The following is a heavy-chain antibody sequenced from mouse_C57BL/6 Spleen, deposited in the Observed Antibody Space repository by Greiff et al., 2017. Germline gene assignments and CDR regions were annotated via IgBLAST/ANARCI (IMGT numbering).Heavy chain of an antibody. CDR3: ARIAYGSSYWYFDV. CDR2: IWWDDDK. V-gene: IGHV8-8*01. D-gene: IGHD1-1*01. Sequence: QVTLKESGPGILQPSPTLSLPCSFSGFSLSSFGMGVGWIRPPSGKGLEWLAHIWWDDDKYYNPALKSRLTISKDTSKNQVFLKIAKVDTADTATYYCARIAYGSSYWYFDVWGTGTTVTVSS. CDR1: GFSLSSFGMG. J-gene: IGHJ1*03.